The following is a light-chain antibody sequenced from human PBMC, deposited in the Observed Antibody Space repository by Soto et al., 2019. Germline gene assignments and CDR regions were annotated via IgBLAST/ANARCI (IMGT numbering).Light chain of an antibody. CDR2: KDS. CDR1: ALPKQY. CDR3: QSADDSGAYVV. J-gene: IGLJ3*02. Sequence: SDELTQPPSVSVSPGQTARITCSGDALPKQYAYWYQQRPGQAPMVLMYKDSERPSGIPDRFSGSNSGTTVTLTITGVHAEDEADYYCQSADDSGAYVVFGGGTKLTVL. V-gene: IGLV3-25*02.